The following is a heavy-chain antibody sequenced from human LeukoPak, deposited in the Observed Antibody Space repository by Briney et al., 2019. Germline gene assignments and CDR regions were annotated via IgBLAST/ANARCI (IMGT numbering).Heavy chain of an antibody. CDR3: ARTTYYYDSSGYQSRGLTTGLHDY. J-gene: IGHJ4*02. CDR1: GYTFGSDD. CDR2: MNPNNGNL. Sequence: GASVKVSCKASGYTFGSDDINWVRQATGQGLEWMGWMNPNNGNLGYAQKFQGRVTITRNTPISTAYMELSSLTSEDTAVYYCARTTYYYDSSGYQSRGLTTGLHDYWGQGTLVTVSS. D-gene: IGHD3-22*01. V-gene: IGHV1-8*03.